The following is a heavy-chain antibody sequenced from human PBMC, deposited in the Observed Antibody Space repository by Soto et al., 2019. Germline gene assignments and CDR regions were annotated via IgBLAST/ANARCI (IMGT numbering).Heavy chain of an antibody. CDR1: GGSVSDKTYY. CDR2: VYYSGTT. Sequence: SETLSLTCSVSGGSVSDKTYYWSWIRQPPGKGLEWIGYVYYSGTTNYNPSLKSRVTISVDLSKNQFSLRLSSVTTADTALYYCARTTAVPNSLRSRYFFDYWGQGTLVTVSS. J-gene: IGHJ4*02. V-gene: IGHV4-61*01. CDR3: ARTTAVPNSLRSRYFFDY. D-gene: IGHD4-17*01.